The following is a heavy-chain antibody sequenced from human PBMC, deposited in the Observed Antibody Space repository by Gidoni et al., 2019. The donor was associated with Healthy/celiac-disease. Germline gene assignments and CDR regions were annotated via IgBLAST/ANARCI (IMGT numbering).Heavy chain of an antibody. CDR3: ARYRSGNYYFDY. CDR2: INPSGGST. J-gene: IGHJ4*02. V-gene: IGHV1-46*01. CDR1: GYTFTSYY. Sequence: QVQLVQSGAEVKKPGASVKVSCKASGYTFTSYYMHWVRQAPGQGLEWMGIINPSGGSTSYAQKFQGRVTMTRDTSTSTVYMELSSLRSEDTAIYYCARYRSGNYYFDYWGQGTLVTVST. D-gene: IGHD6-19*01.